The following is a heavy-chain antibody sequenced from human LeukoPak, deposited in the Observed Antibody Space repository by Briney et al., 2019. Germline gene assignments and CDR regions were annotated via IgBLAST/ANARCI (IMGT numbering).Heavy chain of an antibody. Sequence: SVKVSCKASGFTFTSSAMQWVRQARGQRLEWIGWIVVGSGNTNYAQKFQERVTITRDMSTSTAYMELSSLRSEDTAVYYCAAEGYDSSGYYYHYWGQRTLVTVSS. CDR3: AAEGYDSSGYYYHY. J-gene: IGHJ4*02. CDR2: IVVGSGNT. D-gene: IGHD3-22*01. CDR1: GFTFTSSA. V-gene: IGHV1-58*02.